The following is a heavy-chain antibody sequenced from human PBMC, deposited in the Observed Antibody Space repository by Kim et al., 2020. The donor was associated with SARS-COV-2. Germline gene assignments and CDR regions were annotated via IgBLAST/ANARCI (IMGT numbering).Heavy chain of an antibody. CDR2: IIPIFGTA. CDR1: GGTFSSYA. V-gene: IGHV1-69*13. J-gene: IGHJ3*02. CDR3: ARWGRGEQLAQFASSLEAFDI. D-gene: IGHD6-6*01. Sequence: SVKVSCKASGGTFSSYAISWVRQAPGQGLEWMGGIIPIFGTANYAQKFQGRVTITADESTSTAYMELSSLRSEDTAVYYCARWGRGEQLAQFASSLEAFDIWGQGTMVTVSS.